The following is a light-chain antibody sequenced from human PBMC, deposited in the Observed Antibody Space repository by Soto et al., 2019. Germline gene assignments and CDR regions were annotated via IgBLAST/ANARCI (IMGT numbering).Light chain of an antibody. V-gene: IGKV3-20*01. Sequence: EFVSTTSPDTLSLSPRERAALSCRASQSVSNNYLAWYQQKPGQAPRLLIYGASNRATGIPDRFSGSGSGTDFTLTISRLEPEDFAVYYCQQYGSSGTFGQGSKVDI. CDR1: QSVSNNY. CDR2: GAS. CDR3: QQYGSSGT. J-gene: IGKJ1*01.